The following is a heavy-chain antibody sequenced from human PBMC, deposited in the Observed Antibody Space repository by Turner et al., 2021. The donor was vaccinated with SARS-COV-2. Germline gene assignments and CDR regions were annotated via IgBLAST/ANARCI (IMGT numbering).Heavy chain of an antibody. J-gene: IGHJ4*02. Sequence: EVQLLESGGGLLQPGGSLSLSCAASGFTFSNFAMTWGRQARGRGLGWVSAISASGGDTNYADSVKGRFTISRDNSKSTLYLQVNSLRAEDTAMYYCAADCTSASCYSRNADYWGQGTLVTVSS. V-gene: IGHV3-23*01. CDR1: GFTFSNFA. CDR2: ISASGGDT. D-gene: IGHD2-2*01. CDR3: AADCTSASCYSRNADY.